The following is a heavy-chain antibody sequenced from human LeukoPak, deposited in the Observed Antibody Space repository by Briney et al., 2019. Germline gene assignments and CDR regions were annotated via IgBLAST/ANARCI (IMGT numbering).Heavy chain of an antibody. J-gene: IGHJ4*02. CDR2: ISGSGGST. CDR3: AKDLRLRDFWSGYDY. Sequence: GGSLRLSCAASGCTFSSYAMSWVRQAPGKGLEWVSAISGSGGSTYYADSVKGRFTISRDNSKNTLYLQMNSLRAEDTAVYYCAKDLRLRDFWSGYDYWGQGTLVTVSS. D-gene: IGHD3-3*01. CDR1: GCTFSSYA. V-gene: IGHV3-23*01.